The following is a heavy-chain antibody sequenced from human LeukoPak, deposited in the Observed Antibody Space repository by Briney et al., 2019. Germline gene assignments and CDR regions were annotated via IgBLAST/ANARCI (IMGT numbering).Heavy chain of an antibody. V-gene: IGHV4-39*01. Sequence: WETLTLTCTASGGSFSSSDKYWGRLRQPPGKGLEWIGTMFYSGITYYSPALKSRVTISVDTTKNQFSLKLSSVTAADTAVYFCARHGSAGVVITDFDYWGQGTLVSVSS. CDR1: GGSFSSSDKY. CDR2: MFYSGIT. D-gene: IGHD3-3*01. J-gene: IGHJ4*02. CDR3: ARHGSAGVVITDFDY.